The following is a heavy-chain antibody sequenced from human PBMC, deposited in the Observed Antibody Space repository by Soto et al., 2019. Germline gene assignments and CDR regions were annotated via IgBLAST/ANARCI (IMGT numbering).Heavy chain of an antibody. J-gene: IGHJ6*03. Sequence: QVQLQESGPGLVKPSETLSLTCTVSGGSISSYYWSWIRQPPGKGLEWSGYIYYSGSTNYNPSLMSGVTISVGTSKNQFSLKLSSVTAADTAVDYCARDLGVGGFNYYYYMDVWGKGTTVTVSS. CDR2: IYYSGST. V-gene: IGHV4-59*01. CDR1: GGSISSYY. D-gene: IGHD2-15*01. CDR3: ARDLGVGGFNYYYYMDV.